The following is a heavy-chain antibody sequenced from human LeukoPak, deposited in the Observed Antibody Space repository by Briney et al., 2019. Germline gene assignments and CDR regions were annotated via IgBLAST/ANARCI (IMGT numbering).Heavy chain of an antibody. CDR1: GFTFSNYW. CDR2: IKQDGSEK. V-gene: IGHV3-7*01. D-gene: IGHD1-7*01. J-gene: IGHJ4*02. Sequence: GGSLRPSCAASGFTFSNYWMSWVRQAPGKGLQWVANIKQDGSEKYYVDSVKGRFTISRDNAKKSLYLQMNSLRAEDSAVYYCARDDDWNYEDYWGQGTLVTVSS. CDR3: ARDDDWNYEDY.